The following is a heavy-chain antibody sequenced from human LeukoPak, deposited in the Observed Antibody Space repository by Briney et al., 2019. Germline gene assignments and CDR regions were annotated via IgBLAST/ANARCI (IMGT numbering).Heavy chain of an antibody. CDR1: GFTFSNYW. Sequence: PGGSLRLSCAASGFTFSNYWMTWVRQAPGKGLECVADIKQDGSEKYYVDSVKGRFTISRDNAKNSLYLQMNSLRAEDTALYYCARAYYDSSGFRSWGQGTLVTVSS. J-gene: IGHJ5*02. V-gene: IGHV3-7*03. CDR3: ARAYYDSSGFRS. CDR2: IKQDGSEK. D-gene: IGHD3-22*01.